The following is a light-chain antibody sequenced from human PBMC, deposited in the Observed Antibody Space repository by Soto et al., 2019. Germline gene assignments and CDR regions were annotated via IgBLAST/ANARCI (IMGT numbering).Light chain of an antibody. CDR3: QQSYSSPAFT. CDR1: QSISNF. J-gene: IGKJ3*01. CDR2: AAS. Sequence: DIRMTQSPSSLSASVGDRVSITCRASQSISNFLNWYQQKPGKAPKLLIYAASNLHSGVPSRFSGSGSGTEFTLTITSLHPEDFATYYCQQSYSSPAFTFGPGIKVDVK. V-gene: IGKV1-39*01.